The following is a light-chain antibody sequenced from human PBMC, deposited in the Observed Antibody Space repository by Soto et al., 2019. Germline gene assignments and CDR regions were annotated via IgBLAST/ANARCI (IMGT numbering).Light chain of an antibody. CDR3: AAWDDDLHVWL. J-gene: IGLJ3*02. Sequence: QSVLTQPPSVSATPGQGVILSCSGGDSNIGSTAVNWYQQLPGTAPRLLIYSSNQRPSGVPDRISGSKSGTSASLAISGLQSENEADYYCAAWDDDLHVWLFGGGTKVPVL. CDR2: SSN. CDR1: DSNIGSTA. V-gene: IGLV1-44*01.